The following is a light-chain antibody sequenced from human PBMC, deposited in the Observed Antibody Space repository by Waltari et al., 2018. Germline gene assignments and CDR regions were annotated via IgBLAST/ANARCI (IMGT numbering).Light chain of an antibody. V-gene: IGKV3-20*01. CDR3: QHYVRLPAT. J-gene: IGKJ1*01. CDR1: QSVGKF. Sequence: EIVLTQSPGTLSLSPGERATLSCWASQSVGKFLAWYQQKPGPAPRLLIYGASSRATGIPDRFSGSGSGTDFSLTINRLEPEDFAVYYCQHYVRLPATFGQGTKVEI. CDR2: GAS.